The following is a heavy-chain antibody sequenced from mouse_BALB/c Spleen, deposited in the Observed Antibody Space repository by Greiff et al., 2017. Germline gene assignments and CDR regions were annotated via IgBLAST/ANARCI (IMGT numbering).Heavy chain of an antibody. CDR3: ARDWNSWFAY. J-gene: IGHJ3*01. Sequence: EVMLMESGGGLVKPGGSLKLSCAASGFTFSDYYMYWVRQTPEKRLEWVATISDGGSYTYYPDSVKGRFTISRDNAKNNLYLQMSSLKSEDTAMYYCARDWNSWFAYWGQGTLVTVSA. CDR2: ISDGGSYT. V-gene: IGHV5-4*02. CDR1: GFTFSDYY.